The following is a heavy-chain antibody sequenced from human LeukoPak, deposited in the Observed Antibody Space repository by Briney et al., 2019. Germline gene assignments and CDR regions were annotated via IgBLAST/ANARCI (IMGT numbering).Heavy chain of an antibody. CDR3: ARSGYDRPYYFDY. D-gene: IGHD2-15*01. V-gene: IGHV4-4*07. CDR2: IYTSGST. Sequence: SETLSLTCTVSGGSISSYYCSWIRQPAGKGLEWIGRIYTSGSTNYNPSLKSRVTMSVDTSKNQFSLKLSSVTAADTAVYYCARSGYDRPYYFDYWGQGTLVTVSS. CDR1: GGSISSYY. J-gene: IGHJ4*02.